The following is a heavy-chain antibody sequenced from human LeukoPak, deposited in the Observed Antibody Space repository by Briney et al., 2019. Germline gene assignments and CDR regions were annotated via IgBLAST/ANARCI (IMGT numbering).Heavy chain of an antibody. Sequence: ASVKVSCKASGYTFTCYYMHWVRQAPGQGLEWMGWINPNSGGTNYAQKFQGWVTMTRDTSISTAYMELSRLRSDDTAVYYCARDSFEYYYDSSGYYYDYWGQGTLVTVSS. J-gene: IGHJ4*02. V-gene: IGHV1-2*04. D-gene: IGHD3-22*01. CDR2: INPNSGGT. CDR1: GYTFTCYY. CDR3: ARDSFEYYYDSSGYYYDY.